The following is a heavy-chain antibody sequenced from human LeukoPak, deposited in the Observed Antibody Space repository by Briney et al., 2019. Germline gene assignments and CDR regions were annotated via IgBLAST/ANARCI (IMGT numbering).Heavy chain of an antibody. CDR3: ARDWSKVAATPSGGYYYYGMDV. Sequence: ASVKVSCKASGYTFTSYGISWVRQAPGQGLEWMGWISAYNGNTNYAQKLQGRVTMTTDTSTSTAYMELRSLRSDDTAVYYCARDWSKVAATPSGGYYYYGMDVWGQGTTVTVSS. CDR1: GYTFTSYG. D-gene: IGHD2-15*01. V-gene: IGHV1-18*01. CDR2: ISAYNGNT. J-gene: IGHJ6*02.